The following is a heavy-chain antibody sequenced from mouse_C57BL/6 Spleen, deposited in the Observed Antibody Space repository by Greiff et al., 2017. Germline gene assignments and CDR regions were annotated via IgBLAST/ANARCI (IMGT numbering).Heavy chain of an antibody. D-gene: IGHD1-1*01. J-gene: IGHJ3*01. CDR3: ASLRVIYYYGMFAY. CDR2: INPNYGTT. Sequence: LQESGPELVKPGASVKISCKASGYSFTDYNMNWVKQSNGKSLEWIGVINPNYGTTSYNQKFKGKATLTVDQSSSTAYMQLNSLTSEDSAVYYCASLRVIYYYGMFAYWGQGTLVTVSA. CDR1: GYSFTDYN. V-gene: IGHV1-39*01.